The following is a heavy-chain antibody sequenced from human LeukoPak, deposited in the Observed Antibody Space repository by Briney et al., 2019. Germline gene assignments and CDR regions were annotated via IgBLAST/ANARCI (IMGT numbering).Heavy chain of an antibody. J-gene: IGHJ5*02. V-gene: IGHV3-43*02. D-gene: IGHD3-10*01. Sequence: PGGSLRLSCAASGFTCDDYDMHWVRQAPGKGLEWVSLISGDGGSTYYADSVKGRFTISRDNSKNSLYLQMNSLRTEDTALYYCAKDTMVRGVNWFDPWGQGTLVTVSS. CDR1: GFTCDDYD. CDR2: ISGDGGST. CDR3: AKDTMVRGVNWFDP.